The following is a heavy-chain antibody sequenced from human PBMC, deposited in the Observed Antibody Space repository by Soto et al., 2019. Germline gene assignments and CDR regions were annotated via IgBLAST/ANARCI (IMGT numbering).Heavy chain of an antibody. V-gene: IGHV1-8*01. CDR3: ARGRCSGGSCFSEFDP. Sequence: ASVKVSCKASGYTFTSYDINWVRQATGQGLEWMGWMNPNSGNTGYAQKFQGRVTMTRNTSISTAYMELSSLRSEDTAVYYCARGRCSGGSCFSEFDPWGQGTLVTVSS. D-gene: IGHD2-15*01. J-gene: IGHJ5*02. CDR1: GYTFTSYD. CDR2: MNPNSGNT.